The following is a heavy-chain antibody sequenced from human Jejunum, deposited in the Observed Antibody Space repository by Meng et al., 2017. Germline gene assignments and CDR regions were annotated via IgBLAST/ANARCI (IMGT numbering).Heavy chain of an antibody. CDR2: ISHSGDT. CDR1: GGSFSSYY. CDR3: AKNNWFDP. V-gene: IGHV4-34*01. Sequence: QVQLQQWGAGLLKPSETLSLTCVVSGGSFSSYYWSWIRQPPGKGLEWIGEISHSGDTKYNPPLMSRVTISADTSKNQFSLKLTSVTAADTAVYYCAKNNWFDPWGQGTLVTVSS. J-gene: IGHJ5*02.